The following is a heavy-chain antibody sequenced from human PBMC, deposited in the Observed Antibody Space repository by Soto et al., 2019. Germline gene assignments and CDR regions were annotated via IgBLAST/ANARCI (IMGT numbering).Heavy chain of an antibody. CDR1: GYTFTSYG. V-gene: IGHV1-18*01. D-gene: IGHD2-2*01. CDR2: ISAYNGNT. J-gene: IGHJ6*02. CDR3: ARRYCSSTSCYVHYYGMDV. Sequence: QVQLVQSGAEVKKPGASVKVSCKASGYTFTSYGISWVRQAPGQGLEWMGWISAYNGNTNYAQKLQGRVTMTTDTSTSTAYMELRSLRSDDTAVYYCARRYCSSTSCYVHYYGMDVWGQGTTVTVSS.